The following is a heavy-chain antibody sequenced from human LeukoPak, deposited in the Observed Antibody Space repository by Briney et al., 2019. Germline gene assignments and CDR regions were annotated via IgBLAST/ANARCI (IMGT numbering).Heavy chain of an antibody. J-gene: IGHJ5*02. CDR1: GGTFSSYA. CDR2: IIPIFGTA. D-gene: IGHD2-2*01. Sequence: SVKVSCKASGGTFSSYAISWVRQSPGQGLEWMGGIIPIFGTANYAQKFQGRVTITTDESTSTAYMELSSLRSEDTAVYYCARDRTGYCSSTSCLTNWFDPWGQGTLVTVSS. CDR3: ARDRTGYCSSTSCLTNWFDP. V-gene: IGHV1-69*05.